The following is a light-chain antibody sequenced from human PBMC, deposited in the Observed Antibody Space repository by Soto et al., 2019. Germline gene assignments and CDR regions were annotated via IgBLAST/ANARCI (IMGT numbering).Light chain of an antibody. J-gene: IGKJ1*01. V-gene: IGKV3-20*01. CDR1: QSVSSY. CDR3: QQYGSSGT. Sequence: EIVLTHSPATLSLSPGERCTLSCRASQSVSSYLAWYQQKPGQAPRLLIYGASNRATGIPDRFSGSGSGTDFTLTISRLEPEDFAVYYCQQYGSSGTFGQGTKVDIK. CDR2: GAS.